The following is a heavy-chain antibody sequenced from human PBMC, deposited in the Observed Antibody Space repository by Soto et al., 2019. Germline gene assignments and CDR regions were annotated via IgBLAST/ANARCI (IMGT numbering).Heavy chain of an antibody. CDR1: GYTFTSYG. CDR2: ISAYNGNT. J-gene: IGHJ5*02. V-gene: IGHV1-18*01. CDR3: ARDRDTAMVTSWFDP. D-gene: IGHD5-18*01. Sequence: ASVKVSCKASGYTFTSYGISWVRQAPGQGLEWMGWISAYNGNTNYAQKLQGRVTMTTDTSTSTAYTELRSLRSDDTAVYYCARDRDTAMVTSWFDPWGQGTLVTVSS.